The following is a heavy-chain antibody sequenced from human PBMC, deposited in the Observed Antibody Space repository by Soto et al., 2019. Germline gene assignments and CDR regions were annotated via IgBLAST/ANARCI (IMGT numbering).Heavy chain of an antibody. CDR3: ARRAHSGYDLGGYYYYMDV. J-gene: IGHJ6*03. CDR1: GYSFTSYW. V-gene: IGHV5-51*01. Sequence: GESLKISCKGSGYSFTSYWIGWVRQMPGKGLEWMGIIYPGDSDTRYSPSFQGQATISADKSISTAYLQWSSLKASDTAMYYCARRAHSGYDLGGYYYYMDVWGKGTTVTVSS. D-gene: IGHD5-12*01. CDR2: IYPGDSDT.